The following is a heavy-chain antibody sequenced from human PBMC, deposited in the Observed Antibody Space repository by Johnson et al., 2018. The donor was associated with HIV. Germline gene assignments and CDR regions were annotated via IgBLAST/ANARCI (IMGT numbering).Heavy chain of an antibody. J-gene: IGHJ3*02. CDR3: ARGLKGDFDI. CDR2: INWNGGST. CDR1: GFTFRSYA. V-gene: IGHV3-23*04. Sequence: VQLVESGGGLVQPGGSLRLSCAASGFTFRSYAMGWVRQAPGKGLEWVSGINWNGGSTGYADSVKGRFTISRDDSKNTRFLQLNSLRVEDTAVYYCARGLKGDFDIWGQGTMVTVSS. D-gene: IGHD2-21*01.